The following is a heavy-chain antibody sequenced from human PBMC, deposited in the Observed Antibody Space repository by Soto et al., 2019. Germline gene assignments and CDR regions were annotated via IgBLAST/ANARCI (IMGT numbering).Heavy chain of an antibody. V-gene: IGHV3-48*01. D-gene: IGHD3-22*01. J-gene: IGHJ6*02. CDR1: GFIFSGYS. CDR3: AREMIPMIMWRMSAMDV. Sequence: GGSLRLSCASSGFIFSGYSMNWVRQAPGKGLEWISYINSGSSSIYYSDSVKGRFTISRDNAKNSLFLQMNSLRPEDTAVYYCAREMIPMIMWRMSAMDVWGQGTTVTVSS. CDR2: INSGSSSI.